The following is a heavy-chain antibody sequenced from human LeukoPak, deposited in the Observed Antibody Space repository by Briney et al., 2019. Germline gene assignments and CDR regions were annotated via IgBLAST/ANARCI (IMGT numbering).Heavy chain of an antibody. D-gene: IGHD3-3*01. J-gene: IGHJ4*02. CDR3: AHSWLLLVNDY. V-gene: IGHV2-5*02. CDR2: IYWDDGK. CDR1: GFSLSTNGEG. Sequence: SGPTLVNPTQTLTLTCSFSGFSLSTNGEGVGWIRQPPGKALEWLALIYWDDGKRYSPSLKSRLTITKDTSKNQVVLTMTDMGPVDTATYYCAHSWLLLVNDYWGQGALVTVSS.